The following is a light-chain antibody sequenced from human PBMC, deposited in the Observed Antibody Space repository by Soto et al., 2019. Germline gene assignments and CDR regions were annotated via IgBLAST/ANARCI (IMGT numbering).Light chain of an antibody. CDR3: QQYGGSPPVT. CDR1: QSVSSNY. CDR2: GAS. V-gene: IGKV3-20*01. J-gene: IGKJ5*01. Sequence: EIVLTQSPGTLSLSPGERATLSCRASQSVSSNYLAWYQQKPGQAPRLLIYGASSRATGIPVRFSGSGSGTDFTLTITRLEPEDFAMYYCQQYGGSPPVTFGQGTRLEIK.